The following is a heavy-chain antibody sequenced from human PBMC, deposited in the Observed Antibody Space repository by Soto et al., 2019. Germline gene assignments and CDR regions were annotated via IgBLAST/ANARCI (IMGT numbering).Heavy chain of an antibody. Sequence: GGSLRLSCAASGFTFSDYYMSWIRQAPGKGLEWVSYISSSSSYTNYADSVKGRFTISRDNAKNSLYLQMNSLRAEDTAVYYCAREYCSGGSCDFEAFDIWGQGTMVTVSS. V-gene: IGHV3-11*06. CDR2: ISSSSSYT. J-gene: IGHJ3*02. CDR3: AREYCSGGSCDFEAFDI. D-gene: IGHD2-15*01. CDR1: GFTFSDYY.